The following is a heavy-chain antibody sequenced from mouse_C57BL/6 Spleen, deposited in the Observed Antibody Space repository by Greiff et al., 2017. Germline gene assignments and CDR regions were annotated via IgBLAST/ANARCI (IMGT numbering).Heavy chain of an antibody. CDR3: ARGYYGSSQAWFAY. Sequence: VQLQQSGPELVKPGASVKLSCKASGYTFTSYDINWVKQRPGQGLEWIGWIYPRDGSTKYNGKFKGKATLTVDTSSSTAYMELHSLTSEDSAVYFCARGYYGSSQAWFAYWGQGTRVTVSA. J-gene: IGHJ3*01. CDR2: IYPRDGST. V-gene: IGHV1-85*01. CDR1: GYTFTSYD. D-gene: IGHD1-1*01.